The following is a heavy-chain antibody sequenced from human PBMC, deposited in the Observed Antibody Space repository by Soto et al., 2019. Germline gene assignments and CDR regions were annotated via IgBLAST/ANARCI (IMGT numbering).Heavy chain of an antibody. Sequence: EVQLLESGGGLVQPGGSLRLSCEASGFTFSKYAMNWVRQAPGKGLEWVSGISGSGDSTYYADSVKGRFTLSRDNSKNTLYVQMNSLRAEDTAVYYCARASANWGSGYWGQGTLVTVSS. D-gene: IGHD7-27*01. J-gene: IGHJ4*02. CDR3: ARASANWGSGY. CDR2: ISGSGDST. CDR1: GFTFSKYA. V-gene: IGHV3-23*01.